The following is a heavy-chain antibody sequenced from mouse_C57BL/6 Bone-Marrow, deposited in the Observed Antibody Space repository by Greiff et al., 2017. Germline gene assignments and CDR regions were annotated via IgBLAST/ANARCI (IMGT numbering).Heavy chain of an antibody. CDR1: GFNFTNTY. J-gene: IGHJ2*01. Sequence: EVQLQQSVAELVRPGASVKLSCTASGFNFTNTYMHWVKQRPEQGLEWIGRIDPASGNTKNAPKFKGKATITADTSSNTAYLQLSSLTSEDTAIYYCGIYYYGSSDYWGQGTTLTVSS. V-gene: IGHV14-3*01. CDR3: GIYYYGSSDY. D-gene: IGHD1-1*01. CDR2: IDPASGNT.